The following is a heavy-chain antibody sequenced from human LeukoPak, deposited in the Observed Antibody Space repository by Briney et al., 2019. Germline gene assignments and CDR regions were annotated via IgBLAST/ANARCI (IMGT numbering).Heavy chain of an antibody. CDR2: ISPSGNT. CDR1: GGSISSYY. Sequence: SETLSLTCTVSGGSISSYYWTWIRQPAGKGLEWIGRISPSGNTNYTPSPKSRVTMSVDTSRNQFSLKLTSVTAADAAVYYCARGEGNYFDYWGQGALVTVSS. J-gene: IGHJ4*02. V-gene: IGHV4-4*07. CDR3: ARGEGNYFDY.